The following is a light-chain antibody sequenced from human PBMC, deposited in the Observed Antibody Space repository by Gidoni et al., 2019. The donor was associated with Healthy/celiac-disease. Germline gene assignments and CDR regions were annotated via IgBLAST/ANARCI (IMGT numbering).Light chain of an antibody. V-gene: IGKV2-40*01. J-gene: IGKJ2*01. CDR2: TPS. CDR3: MQRIEFPYT. Sequence: DIVMTQTPLSLPVTPGEPASISCRSSQSLLDSADGNTYLDWYLQKPGQSPQLLIYTPSYRASGVPDRFSGSGSGTDFTLKISRVEAEDVGVYYCMQRIEFPYTFGQGTKLEIK. CDR1: QSLLDSADGNTY.